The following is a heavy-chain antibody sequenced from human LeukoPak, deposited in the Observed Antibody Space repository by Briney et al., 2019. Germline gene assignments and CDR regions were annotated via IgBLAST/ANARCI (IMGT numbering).Heavy chain of an antibody. CDR2: ISWNSGSI. CDR3: ANDPRPTGY. Sequence: PGRSLRLSCAASGFTFDDYAMHWVRQAPGKGLEWVSGISWNSGSIGYADSVKGRFTISRDNSKNTLYLQMNSLRAEDTAVYYCANDPRPTGYWGQGSQVTVSP. J-gene: IGHJ4*02. CDR1: GFTFDDYA. V-gene: IGHV3-9*01.